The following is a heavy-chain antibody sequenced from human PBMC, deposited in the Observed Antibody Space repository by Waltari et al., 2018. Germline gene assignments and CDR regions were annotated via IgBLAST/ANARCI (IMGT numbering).Heavy chain of an antibody. J-gene: IGHJ4*02. CDR2: IIPIFGTA. V-gene: IGHV1-69*01. D-gene: IGHD5-18*01. CDR1: SSYA. CDR3: ARANLIQLWSQGYFDY. Sequence: SSYAISWVRQAPGQGLEWMGGIIPIFGTANYAQKFQGRVTITADESTSTAYMELSSLRSEDTAVYYCARANLIQLWSQGYFDYWGQGTLVTVSS.